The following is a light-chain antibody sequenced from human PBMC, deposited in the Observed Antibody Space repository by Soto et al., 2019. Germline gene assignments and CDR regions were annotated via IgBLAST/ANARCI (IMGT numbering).Light chain of an antibody. J-gene: IGKJ1*01. CDR1: QSVSTY. V-gene: IGKV3-20*01. Sequence: EIVLTQSPVTLSLSPGERATLSCRASQSVSTYLAWYQQKPGQAPRLLIYDASNRAPGIPDRFNGSGSGTDFTLTISRLEADDVAVYHCHQYGSSVRAFGQGTKLEIK. CDR3: HQYGSSVRA. CDR2: DAS.